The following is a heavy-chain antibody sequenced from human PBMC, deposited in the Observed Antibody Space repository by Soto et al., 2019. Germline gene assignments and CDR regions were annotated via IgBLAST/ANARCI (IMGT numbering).Heavy chain of an antibody. V-gene: IGHV3-33*01. J-gene: IGHJ4*02. CDR1: GFTFSTYG. CDR2: IWYDGSNK. D-gene: IGHD5-18*01. CDR3: ARSPAGYSYGYGADY. Sequence: GGSLRLSCAASGFTFSTYGMHWVRQAPGKGLEWVAVIWYDGSNKYYADSVKGRFTISRDNSNNTLYLQMNSLRAEDTAVYYCARSPAGYSYGYGADYWGQGTLVTVSS.